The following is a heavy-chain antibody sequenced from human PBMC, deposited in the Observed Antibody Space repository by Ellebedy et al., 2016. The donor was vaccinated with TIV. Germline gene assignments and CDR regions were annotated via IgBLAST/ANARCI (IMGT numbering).Heavy chain of an antibody. D-gene: IGHD1-1*01. J-gene: IGHJ6*03. V-gene: IGHV4-4*07. CDR1: GGSASRYF. CDR2: IFTSGSF. Sequence: SETLSLXXTVPGGSASRYFWSWIRQPAGKGLEWIGRIFTSGSFNYNPSLMSRVTMSVVTSKNQISLRLNSVTAADTAVYYCVRVHCSITTCDYYYMDVWGKGTTVTVSS. CDR3: VRVHCSITTCDYYYMDV.